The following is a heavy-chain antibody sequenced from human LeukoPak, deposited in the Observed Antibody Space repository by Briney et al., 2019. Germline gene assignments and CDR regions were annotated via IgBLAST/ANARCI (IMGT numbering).Heavy chain of an antibody. D-gene: IGHD5-24*01. CDR2: FSGSTGNT. J-gene: IGHJ4*02. CDR1: GFTLSGYA. CDR3: AKLQPRDGYNYDYFDF. Sequence: GGSLRLSCAASGFTLSGYAMAWVRQAPGKGLEWVSTFSGSTGNTHYADSVEGRFTLLRDNSKNTLYLQMGSLRAEDTAVYYCAKLQPRDGYNYDYFDFWGQGMLVTVSS. V-gene: IGHV3-23*01.